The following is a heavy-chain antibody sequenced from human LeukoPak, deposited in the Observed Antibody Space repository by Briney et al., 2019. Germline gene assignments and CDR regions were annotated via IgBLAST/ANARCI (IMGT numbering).Heavy chain of an antibody. J-gene: IGHJ4*02. CDR1: GEPFSGYY. CDR3: ARGHSTPGFDY. V-gene: IGHV4-34*01. Sequence: SETLSLTCAVYGEPFSGYYWTWIRQPPGKGLEWIGQIDHSGSVNYNPSLESRVSISVDKPKKQFSLKVNSVTAADTAVYFCARGHSTPGFDYWGQGARVTVSS. D-gene: IGHD6-13*01. CDR2: IDHSGSV.